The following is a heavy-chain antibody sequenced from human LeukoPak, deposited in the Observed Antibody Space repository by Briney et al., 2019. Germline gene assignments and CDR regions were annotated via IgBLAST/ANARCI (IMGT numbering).Heavy chain of an antibody. CDR2: IYYSGST. J-gene: IGHJ3*02. V-gene: IGHV4-59*01. Sequence: SETLSLTCTVSGGSISSYYWSWIRQPPGKGLEWIGYIYYSGSTNYNPSLKSRVTISVDTSKNQFSLKLSSVTAADTAVYYCARVLLLYYYDSSGYSSDAFDIWGQGTMVTVSP. CDR1: GGSISSYY. D-gene: IGHD3-22*01. CDR3: ARVLLLYYYDSSGYSSDAFDI.